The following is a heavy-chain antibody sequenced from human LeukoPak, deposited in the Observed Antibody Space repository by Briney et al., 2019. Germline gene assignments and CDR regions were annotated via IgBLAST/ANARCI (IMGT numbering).Heavy chain of an antibody. CDR2: IYYSEST. V-gene: IGHV4-59*01. D-gene: IGHD6-19*01. J-gene: IGHJ2*01. CDR1: GGSISSYY. Sequence: PSETLSLTCTVSGGSISSYYWSWIRQPPGKGLEWIGYIYYSESTNYNPSLKSRVTISVDTSKNQFSLKLSSVTAADTAVYYCAHSSGWEWYFDLWGRGTLVTVSS. CDR3: AHSSGWEWYFDL.